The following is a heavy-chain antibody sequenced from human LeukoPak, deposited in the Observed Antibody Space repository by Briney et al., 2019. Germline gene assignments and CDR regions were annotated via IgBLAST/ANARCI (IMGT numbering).Heavy chain of an antibody. Sequence: SSVNVSCKLSGYTLTELSIHWVRQPPGKRLVWMGGFDGEDSETTYAQKFQGRVTVTEDKYTDTAYMELSSPRSEDTDVYYCATDLRSRSWYYWGQGTLVTVS. J-gene: IGHJ4*02. V-gene: IGHV1-24*01. D-gene: IGHD6-13*01. CDR3: ATDLRSRSWYY. CDR1: GYTLTELS. CDR2: FDGEDSET.